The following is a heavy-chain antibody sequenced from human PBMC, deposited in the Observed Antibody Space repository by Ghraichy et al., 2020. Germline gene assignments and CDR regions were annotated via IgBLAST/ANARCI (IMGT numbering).Heavy chain of an antibody. CDR1: GGSISCSGYY. J-gene: IGHJ5*02. V-gene: IGHV4-39*01. CDR2: IFYTGST. Sequence: ESLNISCTVSGGSISCSGYYWGWVRQSPVKGLEWLADIFYTGSTYSNPSFKSRLTISVDTSKNQLSLQLRSVSAADTAVYYCARHGSTSSPLVNWFDPWGQGTLVTVSS. CDR3: ARHGSTSSPLVNWFDP. D-gene: IGHD2-2*01.